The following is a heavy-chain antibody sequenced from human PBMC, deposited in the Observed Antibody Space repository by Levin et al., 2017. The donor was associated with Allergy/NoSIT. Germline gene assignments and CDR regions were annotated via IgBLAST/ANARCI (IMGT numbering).Heavy chain of an antibody. CDR2: ISWDGSAT. J-gene: IGHJ4*02. D-gene: IGHD3-10*01. Sequence: LSLTCAASGFTFDDYTMHWVRQAPGKGLEWVSLISWDGSATHYRDSVKGRFIISRDNSRNSLYLQMKSLRTEDTAFYYCAKDDYFGSGSVMDYWGQGTLVTVSS. V-gene: IGHV3-43*01. CDR1: GFTFDDYT. CDR3: AKDDYFGSGSVMDY.